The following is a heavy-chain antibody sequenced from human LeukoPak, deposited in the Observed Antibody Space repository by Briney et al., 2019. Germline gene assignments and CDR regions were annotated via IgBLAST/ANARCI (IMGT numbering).Heavy chain of an antibody. CDR2: ISPYNGNT. D-gene: IGHD3-9*01. V-gene: IGHV1-18*01. CDR1: GYTFTTYG. CDR3: ARYYYNILTGYPYNAFDM. J-gene: IGHJ3*02. Sequence: EASVKVSCKASGYTFTTYGINWVRQAPGHGLEWVGWISPYNGNTNYAQKLQGRVTLTTDTSTSTAYMELRSLRSDDTAVYYCARYYYNILTGYPYNAFDMWGQGTMVTVS.